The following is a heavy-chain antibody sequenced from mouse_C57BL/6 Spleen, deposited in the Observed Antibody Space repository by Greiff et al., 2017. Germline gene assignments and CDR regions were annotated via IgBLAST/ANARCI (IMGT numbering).Heavy chain of an antibody. V-gene: IGHV1-61*01. D-gene: IGHD1-1*01. J-gene: IGHJ1*03. CDR3: ARGSSYWYFDV. CDR2: SYPSDSET. CDR1: GYTFTSYW. Sequence: VQLQQPGAELVRPGSSVKLSCKASGYTFTSYWMDWVKQRPGQGLEWIGNSYPSDSETHYNQKFKDKATLTVDKSSSTAYMQLSSLTSEDSAVYYCARGSSYWYFDVWGTGTTVTVSS.